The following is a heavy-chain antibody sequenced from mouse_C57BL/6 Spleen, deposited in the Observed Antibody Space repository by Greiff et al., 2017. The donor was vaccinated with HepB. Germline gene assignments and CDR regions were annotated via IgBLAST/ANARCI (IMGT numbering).Heavy chain of an antibody. Sequence: EVKLQESEGGLVQPGSSMKLSCTASGFTFSDYYMAWVRQVPEKGLEWVANINYDGSSTYYLDSLKSRFIISRDNAKNILYLQMSSLKSEDTATYYCARESHYYGSSYYYAMDYWGQGTSVTVSS. CDR2: INYDGSST. V-gene: IGHV5-16*01. CDR1: GFTFSDYY. J-gene: IGHJ4*01. D-gene: IGHD1-1*01. CDR3: ARESHYYGSSYYYAMDY.